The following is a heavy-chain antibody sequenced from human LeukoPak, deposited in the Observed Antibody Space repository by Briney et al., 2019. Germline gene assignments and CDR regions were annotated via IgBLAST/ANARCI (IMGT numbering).Heavy chain of an antibody. J-gene: IGHJ5*02. CDR1: GFTFSSYA. Sequence: GGSLRLSCAASGFTFSSYAMHWVRQAPGKGLEYVSAISSNGGSTYYANSVKGRFTISRDNSKNTLYLQMGSLRAEDMAVYYCARGGQQLEPLLGWWFDPWGQGTLVTVSS. D-gene: IGHD6-13*01. CDR3: ARGGQQLEPLLGWWFDP. V-gene: IGHV3-64*01. CDR2: ISSNGGST.